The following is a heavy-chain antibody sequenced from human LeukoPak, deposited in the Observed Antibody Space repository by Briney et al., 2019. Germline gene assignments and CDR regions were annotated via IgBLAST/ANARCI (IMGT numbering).Heavy chain of an antibody. V-gene: IGHV3-15*01. CDR3: TTDIWTYSARDY. Sequence: WGSLRLSCAASGFTFSEAWMNWVRQAPGKGLEWVGHIKNRPDGGTTDYAAPVKGRFTISRDDSKNTLYLQMNGLKTEDTAVYYCTTDIWTYSARDYWGQGTLVTVSS. J-gene: IGHJ4*02. CDR2: IKNRPDGGTT. D-gene: IGHD3/OR15-3a*01. CDR1: GFTFSEAW.